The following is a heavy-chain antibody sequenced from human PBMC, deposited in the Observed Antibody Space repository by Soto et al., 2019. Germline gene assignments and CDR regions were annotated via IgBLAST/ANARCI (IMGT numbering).Heavy chain of an antibody. J-gene: IGHJ3*02. CDR2: IYYSGST. V-gene: IGHV4-4*08. Sequence: SETLSLTCAVSGGSISSYYWSWIRQPPGKGLEWIGYIYYSGSTNYNPSLKSRVTISVDTSKNQFSLKLSSVTAADTAVYYCAKDRLQSIAAPHDAFDIWGQGTMVTVSS. D-gene: IGHD6-13*01. CDR3: AKDRLQSIAAPHDAFDI. CDR1: GGSISSYY.